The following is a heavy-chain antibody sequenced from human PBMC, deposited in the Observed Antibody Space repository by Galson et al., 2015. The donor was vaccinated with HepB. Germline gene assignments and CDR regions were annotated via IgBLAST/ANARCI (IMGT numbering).Heavy chain of an antibody. D-gene: IGHD1-14*01. CDR1: GFSVSTNY. Sequence: SLRLSCAGSGFSVSTNYMSRVRQAPGKGLEWVAVIYTNGNIFYSDSVKGRFTMSRQFSKDAVYLQLNNVRPEDSALYYCVASRNYWGQGVLVTVSS. CDR3: VASRNY. V-gene: IGHV3-53*04. CDR2: IYTNGNI. J-gene: IGHJ4*02.